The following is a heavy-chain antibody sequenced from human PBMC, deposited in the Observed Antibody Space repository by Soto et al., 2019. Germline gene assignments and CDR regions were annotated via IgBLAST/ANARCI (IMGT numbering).Heavy chain of an antibody. CDR3: ARVLVWGSYRKNDYYYGMDV. V-gene: IGHV3-33*01. CDR2: IWYDGSNK. Sequence: GGSLRLSCAASGFTFSSYGMHWVRQAPGKGLEWVAVIWYDGSNKYYADSVKGRFTISRDNSKNTLYLQMNGLRAEDTAVYYCARVLVWGSYRKNDYYYGMDVWGQGTTVTVSS. J-gene: IGHJ6*02. CDR1: GFTFSSYG. D-gene: IGHD3-16*02.